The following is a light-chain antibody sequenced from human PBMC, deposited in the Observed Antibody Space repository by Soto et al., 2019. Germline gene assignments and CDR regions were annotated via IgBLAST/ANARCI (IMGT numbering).Light chain of an antibody. Sequence: QSVLTQPPSASGSPGQSVTISCTGTSSDFGGYNYVSWYQQHPGKAPKLMIYEVSKRPSGVPDRFSGSKSGNTASLTVSGLQAEDEADYYCSSYAGSNNSLFGGGTQLTVL. CDR3: SSYAGSNNSL. CDR1: SSDFGGYNY. V-gene: IGLV2-8*01. J-gene: IGLJ2*01. CDR2: EVS.